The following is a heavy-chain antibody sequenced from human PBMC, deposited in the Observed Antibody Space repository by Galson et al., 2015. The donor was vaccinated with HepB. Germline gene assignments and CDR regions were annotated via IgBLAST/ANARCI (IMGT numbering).Heavy chain of an antibody. CDR3: ARGISITMIVGPWFDP. V-gene: IGHV3-48*04. J-gene: IGHJ5*02. CDR2: ISSSSSTI. Sequence: SLRLSCAASGFTFSSYSMNWVRQAPGKGLEWVSYISSSSSTIYYADSVKGRFTISRDNAKNSLYLQMNSLRAEDTAVYYCARGISITMIVGPWFDPWGQGTLVTVSS. D-gene: IGHD3-22*01. CDR1: GFTFSSYS.